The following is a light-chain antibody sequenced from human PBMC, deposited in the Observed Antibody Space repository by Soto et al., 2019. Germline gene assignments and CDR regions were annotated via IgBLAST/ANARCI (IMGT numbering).Light chain of an antibody. CDR1: QSVGTSY. J-gene: IGKJ5*01. CDR3: QQYGSSPLIT. CDR2: AAS. Sequence: EIVLTQSPGTLSLSPGERATLFCRASQSVGTSYLAWYQQKPGQAPRLLIYAASRRATGIPDRLSGSGTGTDFTLAISRLEPEDFAVYYCQQYGSSPLITFGQGTRLEIK. V-gene: IGKV3-20*01.